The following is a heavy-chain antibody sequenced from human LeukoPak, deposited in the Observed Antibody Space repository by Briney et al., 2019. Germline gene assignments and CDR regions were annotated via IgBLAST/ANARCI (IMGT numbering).Heavy chain of an antibody. D-gene: IGHD3-9*01. CDR1: GFTFDDYA. CDR2: ISWNSGSI. CDR3: AKNVDILTGYFPDAFDI. V-gene: IGHV3-9*01. J-gene: IGHJ3*02. Sequence: GGSLRLSCAASGFTFDDYAMHWVRQAPGKGLEWVSGISWNSGSIGYADSVKGRFTISRDNAKNSLYLQMNSLRAEDTALYYCAKNVDILTGYFPDAFDIWGQGTMVTVSS.